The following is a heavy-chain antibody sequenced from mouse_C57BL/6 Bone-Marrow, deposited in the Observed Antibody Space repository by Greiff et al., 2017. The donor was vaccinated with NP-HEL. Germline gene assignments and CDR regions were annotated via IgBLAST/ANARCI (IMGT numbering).Heavy chain of an antibody. D-gene: IGHD1-1*01. CDR3: ARGYYGSSDGFAY. J-gene: IGHJ3*01. CDR1: GYTFTSYW. Sequence: QVHVKQSGAELVRPGSSVKLSCKASGYTFTSYWMDWVKQRPGQGLEWIGNIYPSDSETHYNQKFKDKATLTVDKSSSTAYMQLSSLTSEDSAVYYCARGYYGSSDGFAYWGQGTLVTVSA. CDR2: IYPSDSET. V-gene: IGHV1-61*01.